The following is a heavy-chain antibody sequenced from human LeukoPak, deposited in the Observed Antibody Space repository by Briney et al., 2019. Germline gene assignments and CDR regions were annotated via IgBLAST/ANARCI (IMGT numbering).Heavy chain of an antibody. CDR3: ARDHTGAAAAHLPAEYFQH. J-gene: IGHJ1*01. D-gene: IGHD6-13*01. V-gene: IGHV3-21*01. CDR1: GFIFSIYS. CDR2: IISSSNYI. Sequence: GGSVRLPCAASGFIFSIYSMNWVRQAPGKGLEWVSSIISSSNYIYYAVSVKGRFTISKDNAKNSLYLQMNRLRAEDTAVYYCARDHTGAAAAHLPAEYFQHWGKGTLVTVSS.